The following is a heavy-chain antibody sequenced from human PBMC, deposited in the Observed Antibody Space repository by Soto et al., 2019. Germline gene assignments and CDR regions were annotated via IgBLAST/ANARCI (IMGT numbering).Heavy chain of an antibody. J-gene: IGHJ6*02. V-gene: IGHV1-18*01. CDR3: AMVDVYVTPSPQDV. CDR1: GYRFTSYG. CDR2: INAYNGNT. D-gene: IGHD3-16*01. Sequence: QVQLVQSGAEVKNPGASVKVSCKASGYRFTSYGIGWVRQAPGQGLEWMGWINAYNGNTNYAQNLQGRGTLTTDTSTSTDYRELRRLRSNDAAVYYCAMVDVYVTPSPQDVWGQGTTVTVSS.